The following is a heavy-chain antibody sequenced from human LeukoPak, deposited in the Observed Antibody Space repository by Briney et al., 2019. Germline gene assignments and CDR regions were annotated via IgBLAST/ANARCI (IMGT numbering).Heavy chain of an antibody. V-gene: IGHV1-69*06. J-gene: IGHJ4*02. Sequence: SVKVSCKASGGTFSSYAISWVRQAPGQGLEWMGGIIPIFGTANYAQKFQGRVTITADKSTSTAYMELSSLRAEDTAVYYCARTKHSSGPAFDYWGQGTLVTVSS. D-gene: IGHD6-19*01. CDR3: ARTKHSSGPAFDY. CDR2: IIPIFGTA. CDR1: GGTFSSYA.